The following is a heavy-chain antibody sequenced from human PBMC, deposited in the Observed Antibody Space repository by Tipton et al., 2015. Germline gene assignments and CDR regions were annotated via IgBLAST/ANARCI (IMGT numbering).Heavy chain of an antibody. CDR3: STERITMVRGRTRAA. J-gene: IGHJ4*02. V-gene: IGHV3-15*01. CDR2: IKSKTDGETS. D-gene: IGHD3-10*01. Sequence: GSLRLSCAASGFTFSHAWMNWVRQAPGKGLEWVGRIKSKTDGETSDYAAPVKGRFTISRDDSQNTLFLQMNSLKSEDTAVYYCSTERITMVRGRTRAAWGQGTLVIVSS. CDR1: GFTFSHAW.